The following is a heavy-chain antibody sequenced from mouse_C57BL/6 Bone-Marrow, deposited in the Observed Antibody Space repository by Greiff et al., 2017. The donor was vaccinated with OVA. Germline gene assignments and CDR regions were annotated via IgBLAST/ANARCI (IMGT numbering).Heavy chain of an antibody. CDR2: IWRGGST. V-gene: IGHV2-5*01. J-gene: IGHJ2*01. Sequence: VHLVESGPGLVQPSQSLSITCTVSGFSLTRYGVHCVRQSPGKGLEWLGVIWRGGSTDYNAAFMSRLSITKDNSKSQVFFKMNSLQADDTAIYYGAKNHYSNYFDYWGQGTTLTGSS. CDR1: GFSLTRYG. CDR3: AKNHYSNYFDY. D-gene: IGHD2-5*01.